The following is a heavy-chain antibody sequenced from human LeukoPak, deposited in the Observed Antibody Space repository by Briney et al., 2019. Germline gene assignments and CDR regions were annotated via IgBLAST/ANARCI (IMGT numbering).Heavy chain of an antibody. D-gene: IGHD7-27*01. V-gene: IGHV1-8*01. CDR3: ARGPPNWGFDS. CDR1: GYTFTSYD. J-gene: IGHJ4*02. Sequence: ASVKVSCKASGYTFTSYDLNWVRRATGQGLEWVGWMSPASGNTGYAQEFQGRVTMTRDTSVSTAYMELNSLRSEDTAVYYCARGPPNWGFDSWGQGTLVTVSS. CDR2: MSPASGNT.